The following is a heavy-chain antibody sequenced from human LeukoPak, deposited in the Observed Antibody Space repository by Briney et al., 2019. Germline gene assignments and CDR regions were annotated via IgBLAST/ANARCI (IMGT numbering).Heavy chain of an antibody. CDR1: GVTFTSSA. CDR2: IVVGSGNT. V-gene: IGHV1-58*02. Sequence: SVKVSCKASGVTFTSSAMQWVRQARGQRLECIGWIVVGSGNTNYAQKFQERVTITRDMSTSTAYMELSSLRSEDTAVYYCARESTYSSNSYFYSQDAFDIWGQGTMVTVSS. CDR3: ARESTYSSNSYFYSQDAFDI. J-gene: IGHJ3*02. D-gene: IGHD6-13*01.